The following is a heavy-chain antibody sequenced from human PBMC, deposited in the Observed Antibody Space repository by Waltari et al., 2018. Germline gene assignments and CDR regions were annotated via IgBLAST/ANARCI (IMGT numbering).Heavy chain of an antibody. Sequence: QVPLQQWGAGLLKPSETLSLTCAVYGGSFSGYYWSWIRQPPGKGLEWIGEINHSGRTNYNTSLKRRVTISVETSKNQLCRKLSSVTAADTAVYYCARLPEKIAARNWYFDLWGRGTLVTVSS. CDR2: INHSGRT. J-gene: IGHJ2*01. D-gene: IGHD6-6*01. CDR3: ARLPEKIAARNWYFDL. V-gene: IGHV4-34*01. CDR1: GGSFSGYY.